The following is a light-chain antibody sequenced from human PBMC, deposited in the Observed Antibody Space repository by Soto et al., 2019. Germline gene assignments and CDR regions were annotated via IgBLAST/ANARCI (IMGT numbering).Light chain of an antibody. CDR1: QSVLYTSNNKKY. Sequence: DIVMTQSPDSLAVSLGERATINCKSSQSVLYTSNNKKYLAWYQQKPGQPPKLLIYWASTRESGVPDLFSGSGSGTDFTLTISRLQAEDVAVYYCHQYYSAPYTFGQGTKLEIK. V-gene: IGKV4-1*01. CDR2: WAS. J-gene: IGKJ2*01. CDR3: HQYYSAPYT.